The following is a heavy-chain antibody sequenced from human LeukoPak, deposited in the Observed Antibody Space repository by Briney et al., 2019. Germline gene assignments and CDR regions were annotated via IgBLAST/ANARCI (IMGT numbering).Heavy chain of an antibody. CDR3: ARAMMVVANLWGVFDY. J-gene: IGHJ4*02. CDR1: GFTFSNYA. V-gene: IGHV3-23*01. D-gene: IGHD3-22*01. Sequence: GGSLRLSCAASGFTFSNYAMNWVRQAPGKGLEWVSGVSGSGGSIYYADSVKGRFTISRDNAKNTLYLQMNSQRAEDTAIYYCARAMMVVANLWGVFDYWGQGALVTVSS. CDR2: VSGSGGSI.